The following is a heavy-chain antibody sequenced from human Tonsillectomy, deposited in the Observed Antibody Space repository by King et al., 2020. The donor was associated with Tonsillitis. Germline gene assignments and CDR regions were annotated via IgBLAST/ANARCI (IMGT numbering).Heavy chain of an antibody. J-gene: IGHJ3*02. Sequence: VQLVESGAEVKKPGESLKISCKGSGYSFTSYWIGWVRQMPGKGLEWMGIIYPGDSDTRYSPSFQGQVTISADKSISTAYLQWSSLRASDTAMYYCARQNHGGNSENAFDIWGQGTMVTVSS. D-gene: IGHD4-23*01. V-gene: IGHV5-51*01. CDR1: GYSFTSYW. CDR3: ARQNHGGNSENAFDI. CDR2: IYPGDSDT.